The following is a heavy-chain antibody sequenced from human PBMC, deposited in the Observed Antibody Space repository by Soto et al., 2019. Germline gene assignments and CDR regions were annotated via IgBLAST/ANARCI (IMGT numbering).Heavy chain of an antibody. J-gene: IGHJ6*03. Sequence: QVTLKESGPVLVKPTETHTLTCTVSRFSLSNARMGVSWIRLPPGKALEWLAHIFSNDEKSYSTSLKSRLTIAKDTSKSQVVLTMTNIDPVDTATYYCARIQYYYYYYMDVWGKGTTVTVSS. CDR1: RFSLSNARMG. CDR3: ARIQYYYYYYMDV. CDR2: IFSNDEK. V-gene: IGHV2-26*01.